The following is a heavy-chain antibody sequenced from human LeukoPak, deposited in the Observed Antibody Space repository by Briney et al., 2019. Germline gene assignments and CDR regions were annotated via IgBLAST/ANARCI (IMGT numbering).Heavy chain of an antibody. D-gene: IGHD6-13*01. Sequence: GGSLRLSCAASGFTFNDARMSWVRQAPGKGLEWVGRIRSKIDGGTADYAAPVKGRFTISRDDSKNTLYLQMNSLKTEDTAVYYCTTDPYSIPGYFDYWGQGTLVTVSS. J-gene: IGHJ4*02. CDR3: TTDPYSIPGYFDY. CDR2: IRSKIDGGTA. V-gene: IGHV3-15*01. CDR1: GFTFNDAR.